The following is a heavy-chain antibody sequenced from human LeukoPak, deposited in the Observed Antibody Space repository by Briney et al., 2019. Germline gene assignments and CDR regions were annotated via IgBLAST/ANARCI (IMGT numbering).Heavy chain of an antibody. CDR1: GFTFSSYA. J-gene: IGHJ4*02. CDR2: ISHDGRER. CDR3: ARAVPGTENFDN. Sequence: GGSLRLSCAASGFTFSSYAMRWVRQAPVKGLDWVAVISHDGRERFYADSVKGRFTISRDNSKNTLYLQMNSLRPEDTAVYYCARAVPGTENFDNWGQGTLVPVSS. V-gene: IGHV3-30*04. D-gene: IGHD6-19*01.